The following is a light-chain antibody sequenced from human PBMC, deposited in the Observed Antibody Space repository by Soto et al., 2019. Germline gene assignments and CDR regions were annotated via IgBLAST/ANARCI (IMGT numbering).Light chain of an antibody. Sequence: ERVMTQSPATLSVSPGETSSLSCMAIQSAGNFLAWYEQKPGQAPRLLIYYISTRATGIPARFSGSGSGTEFTLTINSLQSEDSEVYYCQQHNQWPITFGQGTRLEIK. J-gene: IGKJ5*01. V-gene: IGKV3D-15*01. CDR1: QSAGNF. CDR2: YIS. CDR3: QQHNQWPIT.